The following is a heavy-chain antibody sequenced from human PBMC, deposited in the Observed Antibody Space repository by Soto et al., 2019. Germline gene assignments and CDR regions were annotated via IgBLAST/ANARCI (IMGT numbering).Heavy chain of an antibody. CDR3: ARGAKCDGGTCPIGGGEM. V-gene: IGHV5-51*01. Sequence: GESMKISCKGSVYGFSIHWVAWLRQMPGKGLEWVGIIYPGNSNTMYSPSFQGQVTISADTALSTTYLQWDTLKPSDTAIYFCARGAKCDGGTCPIGGGEMWGQGRMVTVSS. J-gene: IGHJ3*01. D-gene: IGHD2-15*01. CDR2: IYPGNSNT. CDR1: VYGFSIHW.